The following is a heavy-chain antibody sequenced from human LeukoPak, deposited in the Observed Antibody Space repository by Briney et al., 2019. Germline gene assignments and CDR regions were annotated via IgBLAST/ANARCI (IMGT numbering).Heavy chain of an antibody. J-gene: IGHJ4*02. CDR2: ISASGSS. Sequence: PSETLSLTCTGSGGSISSDCWSWIRQPAGKGLEWIGRISASGSSNYNPSLKSRVTMSLDTSKNQFSLNLSSVTAADTVVYYCARLRSSGVWYPDDYWGQGTLVTVSS. D-gene: IGHD6-13*01. V-gene: IGHV4-4*07. CDR1: GGSISSDC. CDR3: ARLRSSGVWYPDDY.